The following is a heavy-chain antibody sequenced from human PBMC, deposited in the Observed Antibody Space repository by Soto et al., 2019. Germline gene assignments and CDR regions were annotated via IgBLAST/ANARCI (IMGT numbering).Heavy chain of an antibody. D-gene: IGHD3-3*01. CDR3: ARGRFFNNWVDP. CDR2: INHNGST. Sequence: SETLSLTCAVYGGSFSGYYWSWIRQPPGKGLEWIGEINHNGSTNYNPSLKSRVTISVDTSKNQFSLKLSSVTAADTAVYYCARGRFFNNWVDPWGQGTLVTVSS. J-gene: IGHJ5*02. V-gene: IGHV4-34*01. CDR1: GGSFSGYY.